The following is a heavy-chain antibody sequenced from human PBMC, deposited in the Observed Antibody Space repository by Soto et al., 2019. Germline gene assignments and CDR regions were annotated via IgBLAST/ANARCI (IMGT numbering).Heavy chain of an antibody. Sequence: SETLSLTCTVSGGSISSYYWSWIRQPPGKGLEWIGYIYYSGSTNYNPSLKSRVTISVDTSKNQFSLKLSSVTAADTAVYYCARMETSGYDSFDYWGQGTLVTVSS. CDR1: GGSISSYY. J-gene: IGHJ4*02. CDR2: IYYSGST. D-gene: IGHD5-12*01. CDR3: ARMETSGYDSFDY. V-gene: IGHV4-59*01.